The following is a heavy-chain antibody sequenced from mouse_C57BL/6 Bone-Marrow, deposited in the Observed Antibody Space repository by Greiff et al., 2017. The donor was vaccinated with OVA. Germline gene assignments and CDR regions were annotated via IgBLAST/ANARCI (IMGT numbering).Heavy chain of an antibody. CDR1: GYTFTSYG. J-gene: IGHJ3*01. CDR2: IYPRSGNT. CDR3: ARADYYGSSY. Sequence: QVHVKQSGAELARPGASVKLSCKASGYTFTSYGISWVKQRTGQGLEWIGEIYPRSGNTYYNEKFKGKATLTADKSSSTAYMELRSLTSEDSAVYFCARADYYGSSYGGQGTLVTVSA. D-gene: IGHD1-1*01. V-gene: IGHV1-81*01.